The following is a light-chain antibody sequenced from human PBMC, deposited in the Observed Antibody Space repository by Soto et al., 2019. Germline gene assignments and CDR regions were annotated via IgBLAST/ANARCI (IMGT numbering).Light chain of an antibody. CDR1: SSNIGDNT. J-gene: IGLJ3*02. V-gene: IGLV1-44*01. CDR2: SSN. CDR3: AAWDGSLNGVV. Sequence: QSVLTQPPSASGTPGQRVTISCSGSSSNIGDNTVNWYQHLPGTAPKLLVYSSNQRPSGVPDRFSGSKSGTSASLAISGLQSDDEADYYCAAWDGSLNGVVFGGGTQLTVL.